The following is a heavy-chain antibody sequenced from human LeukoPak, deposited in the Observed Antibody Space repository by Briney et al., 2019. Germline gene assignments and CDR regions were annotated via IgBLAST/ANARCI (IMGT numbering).Heavy chain of an antibody. D-gene: IGHD2-2*01. V-gene: IGHV3-74*01. CDR3: AKGGDCSSTSCYGGYYYYYMDV. Sequence: GGSLRLSCAASGFTFSSYWMHWVRQAPGKGLVWVSRINSDGSSTSYADSVKGRFTISRDNSKNTLYLQMNSLRAEDTAVYYCAKGGDCSSTSCYGGYYYYYMDVWGKGTTVTVSS. CDR2: INSDGSST. J-gene: IGHJ6*03. CDR1: GFTFSSYW.